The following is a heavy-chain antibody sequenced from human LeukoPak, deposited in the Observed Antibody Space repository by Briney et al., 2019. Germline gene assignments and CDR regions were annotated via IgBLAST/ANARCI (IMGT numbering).Heavy chain of an antibody. CDR3: ARDRIRTYYYDSSGYSPFDY. Sequence: GRSLRLSCAASGFTFSSYSMNWVRQAPGKGLEWVSSISSSSSYIYYADSVKGRFTISRDNAKNSLYLQMNSLRAEDTAVYYCARDRIRTYYYDSSGYSPFDYWGQGTLVTVSS. D-gene: IGHD3-22*01. J-gene: IGHJ4*02. CDR2: ISSSSSYI. V-gene: IGHV3-21*01. CDR1: GFTFSSYS.